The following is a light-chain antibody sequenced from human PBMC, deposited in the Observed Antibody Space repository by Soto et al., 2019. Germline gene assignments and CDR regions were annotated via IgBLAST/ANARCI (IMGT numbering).Light chain of an antibody. CDR3: QQYNNWPPLT. V-gene: IGKV3-15*01. Sequence: ILMTQSPATLSVSPGERATLSCRASQSVSNNLVWYHQKPGQDPSLLIYDASTSATAIPARFSGSGSGTAFTLTIISLLSHDFAVYYYQQYNNWPPLTFGQGTKVEIK. CDR1: QSVSNN. J-gene: IGKJ1*01. CDR2: DAS.